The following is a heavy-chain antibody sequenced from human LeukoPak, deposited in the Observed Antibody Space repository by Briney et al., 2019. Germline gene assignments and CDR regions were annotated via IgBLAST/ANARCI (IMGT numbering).Heavy chain of an antibody. D-gene: IGHD3-3*01. CDR2: ISYDGSNK. CDR3: AKDGEGRRVFGAGLPLNNWFDP. J-gene: IGHJ5*02. CDR1: GFTFNNYG. Sequence: PGGSLRLSCATSGFTFNNYGMHWVRQAPGKGLEWVALISYDGSNKYYVDSVKGRFTISRDKSKNTLHLQMNSLRAEDTAFYYCAKDGEGRRVFGAGLPLNNWFDPWGQGTLVTVSS. V-gene: IGHV3-30*18.